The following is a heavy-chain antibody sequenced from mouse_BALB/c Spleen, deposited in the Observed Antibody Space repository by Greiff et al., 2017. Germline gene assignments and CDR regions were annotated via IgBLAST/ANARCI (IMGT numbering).Heavy chain of an antibody. Sequence: EVKVVESGGGLVQPGGSRKLSCAASGFTFSSFGMHWVRQAPEKGLEWVAYISSGSSTIYYADTVKGRFTISRDNPKNTLFLQMTSLRSEDTAMYYCARSVPPYAMDYWGQGTSVTVSS. CDR3: ARSVPPYAMDY. CDR2: ISSGSSTI. CDR1: GFTFSSFG. J-gene: IGHJ4*01. D-gene: IGHD5-1*01. V-gene: IGHV5-17*02.